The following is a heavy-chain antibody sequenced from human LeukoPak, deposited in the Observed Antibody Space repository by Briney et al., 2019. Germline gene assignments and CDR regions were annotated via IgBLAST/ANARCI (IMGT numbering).Heavy chain of an antibody. J-gene: IGHJ5*01. CDR3: ARDGLGSRINCWGSAFDS. CDR1: GYTFTSYV. Sequence: ASVKVSCKASGYTFTSYVISWVRQAPGQGLEGMGWINAYNGNTNNAPKLQGRVTMTTDTSTSTAYMELRSLRSDDTAVYDCARDGLGSRINCWGSAFDSWGQGTGVTVS. CDR2: INAYNGNT. V-gene: IGHV1-18*01. D-gene: IGHD3-16*01.